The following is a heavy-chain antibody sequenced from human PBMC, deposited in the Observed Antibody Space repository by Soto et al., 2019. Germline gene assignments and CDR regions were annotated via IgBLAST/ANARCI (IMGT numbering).Heavy chain of an antibody. J-gene: IGHJ4*02. CDR2: IYYTGNT. CDR1: GASISGGDYY. CDR3: ARATYDSSTYYLDY. V-gene: IGHV4-30-4*01. D-gene: IGHD3-22*01. Sequence: QVQLQESGPGLVKPSQTLSLTCTVSGASISGGDYYWTWIRQPPGKGLEWIGSIYYTGNTYSNPSLESGLSISVDPSNNQFALRLTSVTAPDTAIYYCARATYDSSTYYLDYWGQGTLVTVSS.